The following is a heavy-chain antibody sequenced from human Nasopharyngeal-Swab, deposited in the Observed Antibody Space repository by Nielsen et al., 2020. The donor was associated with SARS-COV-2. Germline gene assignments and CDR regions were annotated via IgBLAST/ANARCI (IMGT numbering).Heavy chain of an antibody. CDR1: GFTFHDYS. D-gene: IGHD3-10*01. CDR3: AKVYSGMGFGIPGPFDI. J-gene: IGHJ3*02. V-gene: IGHV3-9*01. Sequence: SLKISCASSGFTFHDYSMHWVRQAPGKGLEWVSGISWNSGSIGYADSVKGRFTISRDNAKNSLYLQMNSLRAEDTALYYCAKVYSGMGFGIPGPFDIWGQGTMVTVSS. CDR2: ISWNSGSI.